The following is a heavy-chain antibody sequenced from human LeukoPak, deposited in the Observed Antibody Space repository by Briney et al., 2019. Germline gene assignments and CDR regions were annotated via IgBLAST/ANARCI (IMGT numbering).Heavy chain of an antibody. J-gene: IGHJ4*02. D-gene: IGHD3-10*01. V-gene: IGHV4-30-2*01. Sequence: PSETLSLTCTVSGGSISSGGYYWSWIRQPPGKGLEWIGYIYHSGSTYYNPSLKSRVTISVDRSKNQFSLNLSSVTAADTAVYYCASQHRPYGSGEGGYYFDYWGQGTLVTVSS. CDR3: ASQHRPYGSGEGGYYFDY. CDR2: IYHSGST. CDR1: GGSISSGGYY.